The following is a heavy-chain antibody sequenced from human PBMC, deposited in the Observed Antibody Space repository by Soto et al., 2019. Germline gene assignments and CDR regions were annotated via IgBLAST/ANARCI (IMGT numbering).Heavy chain of an antibody. J-gene: IGHJ6*02. CDR1: VFTVSSSD. V-gene: IGHV3-13*01. Sequence: AAVFTVSSSDMDWARPATGKGLQPVSPIATAGDSYYPGCVKVRFTISRENAKDSLHLQMNSLRAGYTAVYYCARAESRDGSYVMDVWGQRTTVTVSS. D-gene: IGHD2-2*01. CDR3: ARAESRDGSYVMDV. CDR2: IATAGDS.